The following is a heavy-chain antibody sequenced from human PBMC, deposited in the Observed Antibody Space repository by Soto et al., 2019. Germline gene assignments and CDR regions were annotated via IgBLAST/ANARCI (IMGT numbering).Heavy chain of an antibody. J-gene: IGHJ5*02. Sequence: QLVESGGGLVQPGGSLRLSCAGSGFIFSGFWMSWVRQAPRKGLEWVANVNPDGGERYYVDSVKGRFFVSRDNAKNSLYRQMNSLEAEDTAVYYCARGRGWLDPWGQGTLVTVSS. CDR3: ARGRGWLDP. CDR1: GFIFSGFW. CDR2: VNPDGGER. V-gene: IGHV3-7*01.